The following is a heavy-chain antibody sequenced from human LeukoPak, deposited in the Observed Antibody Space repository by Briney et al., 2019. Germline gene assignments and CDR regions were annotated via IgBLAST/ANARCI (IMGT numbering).Heavy chain of an antibody. D-gene: IGHD6-19*01. CDR3: ARGVRQWLVRGYYYYGMDV. V-gene: IGHV4-34*01. Sequence: PSETLSLTCAVYGGSFSGYYWSWIRQPPGKGREWIGEINHSGSTNYNPSLKSRVTISVDTSKNQFSLKLSSVTAADTAVYYCARGVRQWLVRGYYYYGMDVWGQGTTVTVSS. CDR1: GGSFSGYY. CDR2: INHSGST. J-gene: IGHJ6*02.